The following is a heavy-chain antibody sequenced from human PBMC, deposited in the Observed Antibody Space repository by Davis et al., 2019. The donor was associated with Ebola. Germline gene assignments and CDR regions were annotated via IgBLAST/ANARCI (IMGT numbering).Heavy chain of an antibody. CDR2: IYPGDSHT. Sequence: PGGSLRLSCKASDYSFTSYWIGWVRQMPGKGLEWMGIIYPGDSHTRYSPSFQGQVTMSADKSISTAYLQWSSLKASDIATYYCARSEDYGDNSNYYFGMDVWGQGTTVTVSS. J-gene: IGHJ6*02. V-gene: IGHV5-51*01. CDR3: ARSEDYGDNSNYYFGMDV. CDR1: DYSFTSYW. D-gene: IGHD4-17*01.